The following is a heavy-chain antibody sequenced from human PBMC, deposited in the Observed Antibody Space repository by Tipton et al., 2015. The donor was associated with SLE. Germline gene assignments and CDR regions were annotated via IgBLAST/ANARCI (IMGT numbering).Heavy chain of an antibody. V-gene: IGHV4-34*01. CDR2: INHSGST. J-gene: IGHJ3*02. Sequence: TLSLTCAVYGGSFSGYYWSWIRQPPGKGLEWIGEINHSGSTNYNPSLKSRVTISVDTSKNQFSLKLSSVTAADTAVYYCARGLPSYGAFDIWGQGTMGTVSS. D-gene: IGHD3-16*01. CDR3: ARGLPSYGAFDI. CDR1: GGSFSGYY.